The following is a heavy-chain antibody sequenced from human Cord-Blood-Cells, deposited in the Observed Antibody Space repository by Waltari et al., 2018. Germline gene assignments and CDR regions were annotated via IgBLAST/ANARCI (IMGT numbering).Heavy chain of an antibody. CDR2: FDPEDGET. V-gene: IGHV1-24*01. D-gene: IGHD3-3*01. J-gene: IGHJ3*02. CDR3: ATRITIFGVVIDAFDI. CDR1: GYTLTDLS. Sequence: QVQLVQSGAEVKKPGASVKVSCKVSGYTLTDLSMHWVRQAPGKGLEWMGGFDPEDGETIYAQKFQGRVTMTEDTSTDTAYMELSSLRSEDTAVYYCATRITIFGVVIDAFDIWGQGTMVTVSS.